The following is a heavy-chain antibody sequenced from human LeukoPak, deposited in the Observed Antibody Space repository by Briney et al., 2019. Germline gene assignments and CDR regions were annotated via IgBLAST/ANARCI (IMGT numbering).Heavy chain of an antibody. V-gene: IGHV3-30*03. D-gene: IGHD3-9*01. CDR3: WSFDG. Sequence: GSSLRLSCAASGFGFSSYGMHWVRQAPGKGLEWVAVISYDGGKIYYSESVKGRSTISRDNSRNTADLQMNSLRAEDTAVYFDWSFDGWGQGTLVTVSS. CDR2: ISYDGGKI. CDR1: GFGFSSYG. J-gene: IGHJ4*02.